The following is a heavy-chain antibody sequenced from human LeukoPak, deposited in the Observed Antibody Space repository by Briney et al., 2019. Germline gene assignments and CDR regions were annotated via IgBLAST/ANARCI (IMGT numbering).Heavy chain of an antibody. D-gene: IGHD6-13*01. CDR1: GFTFSNAW. CDR2: IKSKTDGGKT. V-gene: IGHV3-15*01. CDR3: TTVHSSSWYGYYFDY. Sequence: GGSLRLSCAASGFTFSNAWMSWVRQAPGKGLEWVGRIKSKTDGGKTDYAASVKGRFTISRDDSKNTLYLQMNSLKTEDTAVYYCTTVHSSSWYGYYFDYWGQGTLVTVSS. J-gene: IGHJ4*02.